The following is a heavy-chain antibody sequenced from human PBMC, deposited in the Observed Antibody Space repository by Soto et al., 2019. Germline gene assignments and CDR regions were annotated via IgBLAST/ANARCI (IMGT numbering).Heavy chain of an antibody. V-gene: IGHV3-23*01. J-gene: IGHJ4*02. CDR3: AKSITMVREYISGGFDY. Sequence: GGSLRLSCAASGFTFSSYAMSWVRQAPGKGLEWVSAISGSGGSTYYADSVKGRFTIARDNSKNTLYLQMNSLRAEDTAVYYCAKSITMVREYISGGFDYWGQGTLVTVSS. CDR1: GFTFSSYA. D-gene: IGHD3-10*01. CDR2: ISGSGGST.